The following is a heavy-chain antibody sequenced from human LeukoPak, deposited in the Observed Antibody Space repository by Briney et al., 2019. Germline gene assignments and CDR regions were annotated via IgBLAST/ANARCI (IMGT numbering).Heavy chain of an antibody. Sequence: PSETLSLTCSVSGGSVSSADHYWSWIRQPPGKGLEWIGYIYYSGSTNYNPSLKSRVTISVDTSENQFSLKLSSVTAADTAVYYCARVGYYDSAFDYWGQGTLVTVSS. CDR2: IYYSGST. D-gene: IGHD3-22*01. V-gene: IGHV4-61*08. CDR1: GGSVSSADHY. CDR3: ARVGYYDSAFDY. J-gene: IGHJ4*02.